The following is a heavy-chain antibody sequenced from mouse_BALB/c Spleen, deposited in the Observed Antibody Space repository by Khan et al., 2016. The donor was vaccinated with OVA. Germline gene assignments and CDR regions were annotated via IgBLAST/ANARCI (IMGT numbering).Heavy chain of an antibody. CDR2: NYPGSGST. CDR3: ARSGYGSLVY. V-gene: IGHV1-77*01. Sequence: QVQLQQSGPELVKPGASVKMSCKASGYTFTDYIINWVKQTTGQGHEWIGQNYPGSGSTTYNEKFKGKATLTADNSSNTAHLPFSTQTSEDSAVYFCARSGYGSLVYWGQGTTLTVSS. CDR1: GYTFTDYI. D-gene: IGHD1-1*01. J-gene: IGHJ2*01.